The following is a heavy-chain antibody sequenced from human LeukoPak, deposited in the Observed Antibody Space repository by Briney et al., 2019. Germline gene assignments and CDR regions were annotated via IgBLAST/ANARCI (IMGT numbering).Heavy chain of an antibody. J-gene: IGHJ4*02. CDR1: GFTFSSYA. V-gene: IGHV3-23*01. CDR2: ISGSGGST. CDR3: AYTVRGVIAGY. Sequence: GGSLRLSCAASGFTFSSYAMSWVRQAPGKGLEWVSAISGSGGSTYYADSVKGRFTISRDNSKNTLYLQMNSLRAEDTAVYYCAYTVRGVIAGYWGQGTLVTVSS. D-gene: IGHD3-10*01.